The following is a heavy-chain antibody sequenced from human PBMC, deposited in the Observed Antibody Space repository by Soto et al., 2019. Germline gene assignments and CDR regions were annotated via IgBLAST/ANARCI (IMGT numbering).Heavy chain of an antibody. Sequence: SETLSLTCTVSCGSLNSDSYYWTWIRQPPGKRLEWIGYIYYSGSTNYNPSLKSRVTMPVDKSRSQFSLDLSSVTAADTAVYFCAASYYATLTGHFAFDIWGHGTMVNVS. CDR3: AASYYATLTGHFAFDI. D-gene: IGHD3-9*01. V-gene: IGHV4-61*01. CDR2: IYYSGST. CDR1: CGSLNSDSYY. J-gene: IGHJ3*02.